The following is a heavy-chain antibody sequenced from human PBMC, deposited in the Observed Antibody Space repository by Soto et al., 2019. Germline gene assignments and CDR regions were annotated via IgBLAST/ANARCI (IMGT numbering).Heavy chain of an antibody. CDR1: GDSITGDNW. CDR3: ATQGFYRMGV. CDR2: IHHSGAT. J-gene: IGHJ6*02. V-gene: IGHV4-4*02. Sequence: QVQLQESGPGLVQPSGTLSLTCAVSGDSITGDNWWSWVRQPPGKGLEWIGEIHHSGATNYKPSLKSRVTISVDKSKNQFSLKLNSVTAADTAMFYCATQGFYRMGVWGRGTTVTVSS.